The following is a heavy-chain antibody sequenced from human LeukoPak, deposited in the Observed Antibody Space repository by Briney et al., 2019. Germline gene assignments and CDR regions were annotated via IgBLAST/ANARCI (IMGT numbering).Heavy chain of an antibody. Sequence: GGSLRLSCAASGFTFSSYSMNWVRQAPGKGLEWVSSISSNSIYIYYADSVKGRFTISRDNAKNSLYLQMNSLRAEDTAAYYCAREEYYYDSSGYLGLDYWGQGTLVTVSS. CDR1: GFTFSSYS. V-gene: IGHV3-21*01. J-gene: IGHJ4*02. D-gene: IGHD3-22*01. CDR3: AREEYYYDSSGYLGLDY. CDR2: ISSNSIYI.